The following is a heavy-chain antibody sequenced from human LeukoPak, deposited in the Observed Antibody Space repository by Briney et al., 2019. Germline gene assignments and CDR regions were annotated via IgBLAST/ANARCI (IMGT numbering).Heavy chain of an antibody. D-gene: IGHD4-17*01. V-gene: IGHV3-21*01. Sequence: GGSLRLSCAASGFTFSSYSMNWVRQAPGKGLEWVSSISSSSSYIYYADSVKGRFTISRDNAKNSLYLQMNSLRAEDTAVYYCARDGGHLYDYETYWGQGTLVTVSS. CDR1: GFTFSSYS. J-gene: IGHJ4*02. CDR2: ISSSSSYI. CDR3: ARDGGHLYDYETY.